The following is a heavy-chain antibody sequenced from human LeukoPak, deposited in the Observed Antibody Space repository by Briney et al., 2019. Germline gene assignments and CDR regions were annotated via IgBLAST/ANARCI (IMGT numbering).Heavy chain of an antibody. Sequence: GGSLRLSCAASGFTFSRNWMSWLRQAPGRGLEWAANIKQDGSDEYYVDSVKGRFTISRDNAKTSLFLQMNSLRVEDTAVYYCAREVYGDNYFDYWGRGTLVTVAS. J-gene: IGHJ4*02. CDR1: GFTFSRNW. CDR2: IKQDGSDE. D-gene: IGHD4-17*01. V-gene: IGHV3-7*05. CDR3: AREVYGDNYFDY.